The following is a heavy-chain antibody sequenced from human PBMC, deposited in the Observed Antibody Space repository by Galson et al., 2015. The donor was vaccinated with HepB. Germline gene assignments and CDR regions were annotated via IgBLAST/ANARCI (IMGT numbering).Heavy chain of an antibody. V-gene: IGHV1-18*01. CDR1: GYTFTSYG. D-gene: IGHD3-10*01. J-gene: IGHJ4*02. CDR2: ISAYNGNT. Sequence: SVKVSCKASGYTFTSYGISWVQQAPGQGLEWMGWISAYNGNTNYAQKLQGRVTMTTDTSTSTAYMELRSLRSDDTAVYYCARDLTMVRGAGGIDYWGQGTLVTVSS. CDR3: ARDLTMVRGAGGIDY.